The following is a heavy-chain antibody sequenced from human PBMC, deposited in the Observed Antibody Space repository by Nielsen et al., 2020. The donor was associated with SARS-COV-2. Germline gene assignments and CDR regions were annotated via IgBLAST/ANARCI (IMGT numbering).Heavy chain of an antibody. J-gene: IGHJ4*02. Sequence: GSLRLSCAASGFTFSNYWMYWVRQAPGKGLVWVSRINSDGSSTSYADSVKGRFTISRDNAKNTLYLQMNSLRAEDTAVYYCVRGLQVPNGLAHRWGQGTLVTVSS. CDR2: INSDGSST. CDR3: VRGLQVPNGLAHR. V-gene: IGHV3-74*01. D-gene: IGHD3-16*01. CDR1: GFTFSNYW.